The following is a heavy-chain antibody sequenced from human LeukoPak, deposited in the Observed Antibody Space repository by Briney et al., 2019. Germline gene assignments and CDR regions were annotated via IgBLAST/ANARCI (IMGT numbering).Heavy chain of an antibody. CDR1: GFTVSSNY. Sequence: PGGSLRLSCAASGFTVSSNYMSWVRQAPGKGLEWVSVIYSGGSTYYADSVKGRFTISRDNSKNTLYLQMNSLRAEDTAVYYCARDGAVAGTGGFDYWSQGTLVTVSS. V-gene: IGHV3-53*01. D-gene: IGHD6-19*01. CDR2: IYSGGST. CDR3: ARDGAVAGTGGFDY. J-gene: IGHJ4*02.